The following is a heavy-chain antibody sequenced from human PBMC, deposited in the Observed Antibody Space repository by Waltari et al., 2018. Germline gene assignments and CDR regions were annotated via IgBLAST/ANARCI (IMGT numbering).Heavy chain of an antibody. CDR2: IIPFLGIV. CDR1: GGTFSTYA. D-gene: IGHD5-18*01. CDR3: AREDDAAMVLDY. J-gene: IGHJ4*02. V-gene: IGHV1-69*09. Sequence: QVQLVQSGAEVKKPGSSVKVSCKASGGTFSTYAISWVRQAPGQGLEWMGRIIPFLGIVNYAQKFQGRVTITADKSTTTAYMEVSGLRSEDTALYYCAREDDAAMVLDYWGQGTLVTVSS.